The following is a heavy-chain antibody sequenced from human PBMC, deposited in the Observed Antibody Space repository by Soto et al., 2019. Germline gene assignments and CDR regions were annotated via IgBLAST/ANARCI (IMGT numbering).Heavy chain of an antibody. CDR3: ARAYLVRGVIIDYYYGMDV. CDR2: IYHSGST. D-gene: IGHD3-10*01. Sequence: SETLSLTCAVSGGSISSSNWWSWVRQPPGKGLEWIGEIYHSGSTNYNPSLKSRVTISVDKSKNQFSLKLSSVTAADTAVYYCARAYLVRGVIIDYYYGMDVWGQGTTVTVSS. J-gene: IGHJ6*02. CDR1: GGSISSSNW. V-gene: IGHV4-4*02.